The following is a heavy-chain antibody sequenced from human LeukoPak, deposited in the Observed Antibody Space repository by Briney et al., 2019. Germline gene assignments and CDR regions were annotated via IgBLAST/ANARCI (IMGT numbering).Heavy chain of an antibody. CDR2: IRSKTYGETT. V-gene: IGHV3-49*03. CDR3: TTFCGGDCFSTASY. CDR1: GFTFGGFA. J-gene: IGHJ4*02. Sequence: GGSLRLSCTAAGFTFGGFAMSWFRQAPGGGLDWVGFIRSKTYGETTEYAASVKGRFTISRDDSKSIAYLQMNSLKTEDTAVYFCTTFCGGDCFSTASYWGQGTLVTVSS. D-gene: IGHD2-21*02.